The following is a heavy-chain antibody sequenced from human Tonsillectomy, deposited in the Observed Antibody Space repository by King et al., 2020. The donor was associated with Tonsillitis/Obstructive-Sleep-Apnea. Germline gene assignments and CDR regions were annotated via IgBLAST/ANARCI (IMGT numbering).Heavy chain of an antibody. D-gene: IGHD3-3*01. CDR2: ISYDGSNK. Sequence: VQLVESGGGVVQPGRSLRLSCAASGFTFSSYAMHWVRQAPGKGLEWVAVISYDGSNKYYADSVKGRFTISRDNSKNTLYLQMNSLRAEDTAVYYCARGGYGDFWSGHHWDQGTLVTVSS. V-gene: IGHV3-30*04. CDR3: ARGGYGDFWSGHH. CDR1: GFTFSSYA. J-gene: IGHJ5*02.